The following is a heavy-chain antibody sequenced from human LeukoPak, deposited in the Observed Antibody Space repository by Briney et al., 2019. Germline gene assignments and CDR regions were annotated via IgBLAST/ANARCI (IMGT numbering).Heavy chain of an antibody. D-gene: IGHD1-1*01. Sequence: GGSLRLSCAASGFTFSSYAMSWVRQAPGKGLQWVSAISGSGGSTYYADSVKGRFTISRDNSKNTLYLQMNSLRAEDTAVYYCAKDQLGTPYGMDVWGKGTTVTVSS. J-gene: IGHJ6*04. CDR2: ISGSGGST. V-gene: IGHV3-23*01. CDR1: GFTFSSYA. CDR3: AKDQLGTPYGMDV.